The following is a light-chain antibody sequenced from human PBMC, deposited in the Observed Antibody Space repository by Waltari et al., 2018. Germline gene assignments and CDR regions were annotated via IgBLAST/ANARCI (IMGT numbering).Light chain of an antibody. Sequence: QSALTQPTSVSGSPGQSITISCTGTSRDVGFYNYVSWYQQYPGKVPQLLIYDVSYRPSGVSSRFSGSKSGTTASLTISGLQADDEADYYCNSYSGSSSWVFGGGTKLTVL. V-gene: IGLV2-14*01. J-gene: IGLJ3*02. CDR2: DVS. CDR1: SRDVGFYNY. CDR3: NSYSGSSSWV.